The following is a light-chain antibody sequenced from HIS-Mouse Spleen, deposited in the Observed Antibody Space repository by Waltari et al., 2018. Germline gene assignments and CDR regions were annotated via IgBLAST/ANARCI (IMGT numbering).Light chain of an antibody. J-gene: IGLJ2*01. CDR1: KLGDKY. CDR3: QAWDSSTDVV. CDR2: QDS. Sequence: SYELTQPPSVSVSPGQTASITCSGDKLGDKYACWYQQKPGQSPVLVIYQDSKRPSGNPARFSGSNSGNTATLTISGTQAMDEADYYCQAWDSSTDVVFGGGTKLTVL. V-gene: IGLV3-1*01.